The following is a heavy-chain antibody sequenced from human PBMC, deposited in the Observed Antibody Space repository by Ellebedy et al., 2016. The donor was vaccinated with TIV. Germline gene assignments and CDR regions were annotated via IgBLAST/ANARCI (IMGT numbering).Heavy chain of an antibody. CDR1: GYSFSSYN. CDR3: ARSTYADLDF. D-gene: IGHD3-16*01. Sequence: ASVKVSCXASGYSFSSYNIHWVRQAPGQSLEWLSFIHAGTGNTKYSLKFQGTVTFSRETSANVAYMELTSLMSEDTAIYYCARSTYADLDFWGQGTLVTVSS. CDR2: IHAGTGNT. V-gene: IGHV1-3*01. J-gene: IGHJ1*01.